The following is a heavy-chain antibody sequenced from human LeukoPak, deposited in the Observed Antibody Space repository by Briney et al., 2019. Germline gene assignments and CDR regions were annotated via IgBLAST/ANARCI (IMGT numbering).Heavy chain of an antibody. V-gene: IGHV4-59*01. D-gene: IGHD2-8*01. Sequence: SETLSLTCTISGGSITNYYWTWIRQPPGKGLEWIGYASFSETTDYNPSLKNRVTISVDTSKNQFSLKLNSVTAADTAVYYCASRRSSGVCDYWGQGTLVTVSS. J-gene: IGHJ4*02. CDR3: ASRRSSGVCDY. CDR2: ASFSETT. CDR1: GGSITNYY.